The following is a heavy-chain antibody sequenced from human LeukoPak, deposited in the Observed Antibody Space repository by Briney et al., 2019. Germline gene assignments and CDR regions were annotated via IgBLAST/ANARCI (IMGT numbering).Heavy chain of an antibody. CDR1: GFTFNSYA. V-gene: IGHV3-30-3*01. J-gene: IGHJ5*02. CDR2: ISYDGSNN. D-gene: IGHD3-10*02. Sequence: GGSLRLSCAASGFTFNSYAMHWVRQAPGKGLEWVAVISYDGSNNYYADSVKGRFTVSRDNSKDTLYLQMNSLTTEDTAVYYCAKDRYYDIRGRLDPWGQGTLVTVSS. CDR3: AKDRYYDIRGRLDP.